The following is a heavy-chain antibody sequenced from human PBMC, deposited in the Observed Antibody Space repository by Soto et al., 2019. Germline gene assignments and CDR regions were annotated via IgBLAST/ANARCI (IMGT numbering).Heavy chain of an antibody. J-gene: IGHJ4*02. D-gene: IGHD3-16*01. Sequence: SETLSLTCTVSGDSISTYYWTWIRQPPGKGLEWIGYIYNSATTKYNPSLKSRVTISVDTSKNQFSLKLSSVTTADTAVYYCAGGRFDFIWGTPAPYLDYWGQGALVTVSS. CDR3: AGGRFDFIWGTPAPYLDY. CDR2: IYNSATT. V-gene: IGHV4-59*01. CDR1: GDSISTYY.